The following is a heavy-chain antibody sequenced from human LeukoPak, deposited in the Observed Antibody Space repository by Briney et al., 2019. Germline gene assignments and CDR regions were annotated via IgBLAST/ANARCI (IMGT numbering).Heavy chain of an antibody. CDR3: ARGGDTARWWAY. D-gene: IGHD5-18*01. Sequence: GGSLRLSCAASGFTFSSYWMHWVRQAPGKGLVWVSRINSDESSTSYADSVKGRFTISRDNAKNTLYLQMNSLRAEDTAVYYCARGGDTARWWAYWGQGTLVTVSS. V-gene: IGHV3-74*01. J-gene: IGHJ4*02. CDR1: GFTFSSYW. CDR2: INSDESST.